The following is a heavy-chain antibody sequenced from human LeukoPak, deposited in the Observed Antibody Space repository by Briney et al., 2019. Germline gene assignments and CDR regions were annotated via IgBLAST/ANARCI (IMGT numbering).Heavy chain of an antibody. J-gene: IGHJ4*02. CDR2: IYYSGST. V-gene: IGHV4-39*01. CDR3: ARLGLDYYGSGSYYLHFDY. D-gene: IGHD3-10*01. Sequence: SETLSLTCTVSGGSISSSSHYGGWLRQPPGEGLEWVGCIYYSGSTYYNPSLKSRVPISVDTAKNQFSLKLSSVTAPDTGVYYCARLGLDYYGSGSYYLHFDYWGQGTLVTVSS. CDR1: GGSISSSSHY.